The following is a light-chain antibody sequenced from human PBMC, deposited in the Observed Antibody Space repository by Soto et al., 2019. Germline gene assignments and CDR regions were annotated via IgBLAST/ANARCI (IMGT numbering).Light chain of an antibody. J-gene: IGKJ5*01. V-gene: IGKV3-11*01. CDR3: QQRHRWPIT. Sequence: EVVLTQSPVTLSLSPRERATLSCRASQSFRGLLAWYQQKPGQAPRLLIYDAYNRATGIPPRFSGSGSGTDFTLTSSSLEPEDSAVYYCQQRHRWPITFGQGTRLEIK. CDR2: DAY. CDR1: QSFRGL.